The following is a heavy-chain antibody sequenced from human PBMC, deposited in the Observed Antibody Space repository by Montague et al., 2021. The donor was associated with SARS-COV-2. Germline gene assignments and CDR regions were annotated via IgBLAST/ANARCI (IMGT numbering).Heavy chain of an antibody. V-gene: IGHV4-59*01. CDR3: ARAPIYRSSWYAYFDY. CDR2: INYSGST. Sequence: SETLSLTCTVSGDSMNNYYWSWIRQPPGKGLEWVGCINYSGSTHXNPSLQSRVTLSRDTSKNQFSLRLTSVTAADTAMYFCARAPIYRSSWYAYFDYWGQGTLVTVSS. CDR1: GDSMNNYY. J-gene: IGHJ4*02. D-gene: IGHD6-13*01.